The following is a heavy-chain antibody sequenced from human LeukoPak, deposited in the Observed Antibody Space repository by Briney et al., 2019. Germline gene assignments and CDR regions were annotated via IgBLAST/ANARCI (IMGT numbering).Heavy chain of an antibody. CDR2: ISYDGSNK. D-gene: IGHD2-15*01. CDR3: AKDGVAQPFDY. Sequence: GGSLRLSCAASGFTFSSYWMSWVRQAPGKGLEWVAVISYDGSNKYYADSVKGRFTISRDNSKNTLYLQMNSLRAEDTAVYYCAKDGVAQPFDYWGQGTLVTVSS. CDR1: GFTFSSYW. J-gene: IGHJ4*02. V-gene: IGHV3-30*18.